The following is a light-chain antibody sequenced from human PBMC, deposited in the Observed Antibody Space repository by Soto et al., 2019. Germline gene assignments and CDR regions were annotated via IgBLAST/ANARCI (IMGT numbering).Light chain of an antibody. CDR2: DAS. V-gene: IGKV3D-11*03. Sequence: EIVLIQSPATLSLSPGERATLSCRASQSVSSSLAWYQQNPGQAPRLLIFDASNRATGIPVRFSGSGSGTDFTLTISSLEPEDFAVFYCQQYGSSITFGQGTRLEIK. CDR1: QSVSSS. J-gene: IGKJ5*01. CDR3: QQYGSSIT.